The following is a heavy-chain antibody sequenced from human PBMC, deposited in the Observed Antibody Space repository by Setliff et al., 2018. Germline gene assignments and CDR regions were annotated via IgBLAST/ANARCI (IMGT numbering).Heavy chain of an antibody. J-gene: IGHJ3*02. CDR1: GGTFSSYA. D-gene: IGHD2-15*01. Sequence: GASVKVSCKASGGTFSSYAISWVRQAPGQGLEWMGGIIPIFGTASYAQKFQGRVTMTEDTSTDTAYMELSSLRSEDTAVYYCATNSGGNTIDAFDIWGQGTMVTVSS. V-gene: IGHV1-69*06. CDR2: IIPIFGTA. CDR3: ATNSGGNTIDAFDI.